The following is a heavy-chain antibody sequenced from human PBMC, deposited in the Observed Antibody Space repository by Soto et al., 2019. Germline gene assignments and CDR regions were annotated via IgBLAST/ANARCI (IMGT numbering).Heavy chain of an antibody. J-gene: IGHJ5*02. V-gene: IGHV1-69*01. D-gene: IGHD4-17*01. CDR2: IIPIFGTA. Sequence: QVQLVQSGAEVKKPGSSVKVSCKASGGTFSSYAISWVRQAPGQGLEWMGGIIPIFGTANYAQKFQGRVTITADESTSTAYMELSSLRSEATAVYYCARDQAAPVTTLNWFDPWGQGTLVTVSS. CDR3: ARDQAAPVTTLNWFDP. CDR1: GGTFSSYA.